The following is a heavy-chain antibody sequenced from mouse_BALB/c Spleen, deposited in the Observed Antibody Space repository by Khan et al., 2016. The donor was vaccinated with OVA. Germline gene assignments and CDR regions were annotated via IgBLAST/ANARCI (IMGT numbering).Heavy chain of an antibody. CDR2: VNPNTDNI. D-gene: IGHD2-14*01. CDR3: ARGYDFFAS. V-gene: IGHV1-26*01. CDR1: GYSFTLYY. J-gene: IGHJ3*01. Sequence: VQLQQPGPDLVKPGASVTISCKASGYSFTLYYMSWVKQSHGKSLEWIGRVNPNTDNINYNQEFKGKAILTVDKSSNTAYMELRSLTSEDSAVYFCARGYDFFASWGQGTLVTVSA.